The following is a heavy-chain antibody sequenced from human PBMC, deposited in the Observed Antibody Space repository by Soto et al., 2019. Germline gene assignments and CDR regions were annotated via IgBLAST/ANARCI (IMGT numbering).Heavy chain of an antibody. CDR3: ATTPGGAAY. Sequence: QVHLVESGGGVVQPGRSLRLSCAASGFTFSTYTMHWVRQAPGKGLEWVADISYNGKYEYYADSVKGRFTISRDNSKSTLYLQMNSLTPEATAVYYCATTPGGAAYWGQGTLVTVSS. J-gene: IGHJ4*02. CDR1: GFTFSTYT. D-gene: IGHD2-15*01. V-gene: IGHV3-30*04. CDR2: ISYNGKYE.